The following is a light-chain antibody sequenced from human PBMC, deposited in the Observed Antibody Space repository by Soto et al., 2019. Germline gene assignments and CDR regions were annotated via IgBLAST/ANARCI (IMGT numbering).Light chain of an antibody. Sequence: EIVMTQSPATVSVSPGEGVTLSCRASQSVSSDLAWYQQKPGQAPRLLIYGASTRASGVPARFSGGGSGTEFTLTISSLQSEDVSLYYCQQNNKWPPVTFGGGTKVEIK. J-gene: IGKJ4*01. CDR1: QSVSSD. CDR2: GAS. V-gene: IGKV3-15*01. CDR3: QQNNKWPPVT.